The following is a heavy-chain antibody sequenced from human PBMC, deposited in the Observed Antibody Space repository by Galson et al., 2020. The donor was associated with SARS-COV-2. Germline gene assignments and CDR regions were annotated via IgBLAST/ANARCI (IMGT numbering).Heavy chain of an antibody. Sequence: SETLSLTCTVSGGSISSYYWSWIRQPPGKGLEWIGYIYYSGSTNYNPSLKSRVTISVDTSKNQFSLKLSSVTAADMAVYYCARRSLGYCTSGVCHSGFDPWGQGTLVTVSS. CDR3: ARRSLGYCTSGVCHSGFDP. J-gene: IGHJ5*02. D-gene: IGHD2-8*01. CDR1: GGSISSYY. V-gene: IGHV4-59*08. CDR2: IYYSGST.